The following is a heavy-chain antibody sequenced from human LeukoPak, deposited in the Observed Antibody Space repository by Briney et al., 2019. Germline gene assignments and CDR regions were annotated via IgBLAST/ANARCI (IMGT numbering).Heavy chain of an antibody. D-gene: IGHD1-26*01. Sequence: SETLSLTCTVSGASISSGNYYWSWIRQPTGQRLEWIGRVYTSGSTSYNPSLKSRATISLDTSRNQFSLNLTSVTAADTAVYYCARHGGGYTRLDYWGQGTLVTVSS. V-gene: IGHV4-61*02. CDR1: GASISSGNYY. CDR3: ARHGGGYTRLDY. CDR2: VYTSGST. J-gene: IGHJ4*02.